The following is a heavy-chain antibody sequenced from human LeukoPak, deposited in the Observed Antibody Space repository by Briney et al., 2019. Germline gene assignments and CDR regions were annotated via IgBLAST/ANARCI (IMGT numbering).Heavy chain of an antibody. CDR3: ARRSYCGGDCYGSDAFDI. CDR2: ISSSSSTI. CDR1: RFTFSSYS. D-gene: IGHD2-21*02. Sequence: PGGSLRLSCAASRFTFSSYSMNWVRQAPGKGLEWVSYISSSSSTIYYADSVKGRFTISRDNAKNSLYLQMNSLRAEDTAVYYCARRSYCGGDCYGSDAFDIWGQGTMVTVSS. J-gene: IGHJ3*02. V-gene: IGHV3-48*01.